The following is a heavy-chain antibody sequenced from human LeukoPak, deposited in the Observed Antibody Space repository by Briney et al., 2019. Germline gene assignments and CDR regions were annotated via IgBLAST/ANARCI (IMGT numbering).Heavy chain of an antibody. V-gene: IGHV3-23*01. J-gene: IGHJ6*02. CDR1: GGSFSGYY. CDR2: ISGSGGST. Sequence: ETLSLTCAVYGGSFSGYYWSWIRQPPGKGLEWVSAISGSGGSTYYADSVKGRFTISRDNSKNTLYLQMNSLRAENTAVYYCAKADAASPIYGIDVWGQGTTVTVSS. CDR3: AKADAASPIYGIDV.